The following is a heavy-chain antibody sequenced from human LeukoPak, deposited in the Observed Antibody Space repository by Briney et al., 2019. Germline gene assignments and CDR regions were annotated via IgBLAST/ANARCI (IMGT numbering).Heavy chain of an antibody. Sequence: PSETLSLTCAVYGGSFSGYYWSWIRQPPGKGLEWIGEINHSGSTNYNPSLKSRVTISVDTSKNQFSLKLSSVTAADTAVYYCARESRRRWLQFPYWYLDLWGRGTLVTVSS. CDR2: INHSGST. D-gene: IGHD5-24*01. CDR3: ARESRRRWLQFPYWYLDL. V-gene: IGHV4-34*01. CDR1: GGSFSGYY. J-gene: IGHJ2*01.